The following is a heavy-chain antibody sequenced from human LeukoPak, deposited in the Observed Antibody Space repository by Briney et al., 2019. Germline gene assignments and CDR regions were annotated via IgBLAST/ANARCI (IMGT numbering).Heavy chain of an antibody. V-gene: IGHV3-23*01. CDR1: GFTFSSYA. Sequence: GGSLRLSCAASGFTFSSYAMSWVRQAPGKWLEWVSAISGSGGSTYYAASVKGRFTISRDNSENTLYLQMSSLRAEDTAVYYCATRLVDAADAFDIWGQGTMVTVSS. D-gene: IGHD5-12*01. CDR3: ATRLVDAADAFDI. J-gene: IGHJ3*02. CDR2: ISGSGGST.